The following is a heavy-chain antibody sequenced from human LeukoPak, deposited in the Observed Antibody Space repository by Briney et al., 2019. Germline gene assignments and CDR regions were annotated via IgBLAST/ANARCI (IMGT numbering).Heavy chain of an antibody. CDR2: IYSGGST. V-gene: IGHV3-53*01. CDR1: GFTVSTYY. J-gene: IGHJ4*02. CDR3: ARGLGYCTSTTRLLPFDY. D-gene: IGHD2-8*01. Sequence: DPGGSLRLSCAASGFTVSTYYMTWVRQAPGKGLECVSVIYSGGSTYYADSVKGRFTVSRDNSKNTLYLQMNSLRAEDTAMYYCARGLGYCTSTTRLLPFDYWGQGTLVTVSS.